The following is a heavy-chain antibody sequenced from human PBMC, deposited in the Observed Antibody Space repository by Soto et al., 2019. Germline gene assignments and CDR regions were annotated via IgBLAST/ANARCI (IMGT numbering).Heavy chain of an antibody. D-gene: IGHD2-21*02. J-gene: IGHJ4*02. CDR3: ARGIVVVTTYFDY. V-gene: IGHV4-39*01. Sequence: SETLSLTCTVSGGSISSSSYYWGWIRQPPGKGLEWIGSIYYSGSTYYNPSLKSRVTISVDTSKNQFSLKLSSVTAADTAVYYCARGIVVVTTYFDYWGQGTLVT. CDR1: GGSISSSSYY. CDR2: IYYSGST.